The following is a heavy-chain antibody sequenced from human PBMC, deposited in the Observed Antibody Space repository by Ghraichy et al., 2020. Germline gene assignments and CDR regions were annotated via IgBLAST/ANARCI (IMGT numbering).Heavy chain of an antibody. D-gene: IGHD6-19*01. J-gene: IGHJ5*02. CDR1: GGSLTSHY. CDR3: ARGGWSLDL. Sequence: TLSLTCTVSGGSLTSHYWSWIRQPPGKGLEWIGYIHYSGTTEYNPSLKSRVTISVDTSKNQFSLKLSSVIAADAAVYYCARGGWSLDLWGQGTLVTVSS. V-gene: IGHV4-59*11. CDR2: IHYSGTT.